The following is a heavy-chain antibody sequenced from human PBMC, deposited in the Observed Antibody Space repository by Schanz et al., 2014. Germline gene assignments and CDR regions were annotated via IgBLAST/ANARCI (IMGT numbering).Heavy chain of an antibody. CDR2: IRYDGSNK. CDR1: GFTFRNYA. Sequence: VQLLESGGGLVQPGGSLKLSCSASGFTFRNYALSWVRQAPGKGLEWVAFIRYDGSNKYYADSVKGRFTISRDNSKNTLYLQMNSLRAEDTAVYYCASPSTDWLLFPLDYWGQGTLVTVSS. J-gene: IGHJ4*02. D-gene: IGHD3-9*01. CDR3: ASPSTDWLLFPLDY. V-gene: IGHV3-30*02.